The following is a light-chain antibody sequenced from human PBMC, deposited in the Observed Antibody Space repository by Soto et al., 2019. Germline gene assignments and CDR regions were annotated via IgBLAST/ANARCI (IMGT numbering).Light chain of an antibody. CDR2: QTS. J-gene: IGKJ1*01. CDR1: QYINTR. Sequence: IVLTQSPATMSSFPGDRVTLSCRASQYINTRLAWYQHRRGQAPRLLVYQTSLWAAGIPASFSAGGSGTDFTLTISDVQPEDFALYYCHQRQSWPRPFGQGTKVDI. V-gene: IGKV3-11*01. CDR3: HQRQSWPRP.